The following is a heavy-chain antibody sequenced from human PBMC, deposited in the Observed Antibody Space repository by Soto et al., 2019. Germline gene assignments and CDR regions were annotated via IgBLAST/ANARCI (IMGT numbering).Heavy chain of an antibody. J-gene: IGHJ4*02. CDR1: GGSISSGYYY. CDR3: ARAGITIFGVVIPVVGY. D-gene: IGHD3-3*01. V-gene: IGHV4-30-4*01. Sequence: QVQLQESGPGLVEPSQTLSLTCTVSGGSISSGYYYWSWIRQPPGKGLEWIGYIYYSGSTYYNPSLKSRVTISVDTSKNQFSLKLSSVTAADTAVYYCARAGITIFGVVIPVVGYWGQGTLVTVSS. CDR2: IYYSGST.